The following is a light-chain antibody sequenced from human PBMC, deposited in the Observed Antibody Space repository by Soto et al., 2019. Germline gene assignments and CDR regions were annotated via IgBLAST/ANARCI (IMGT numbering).Light chain of an antibody. CDR2: GAS. CDR3: QQYNNWPYT. Sequence: EIVMTQSPATLSVSPGERGTLSCRASHSVNSTLAWYQQTPGQAPRLLIDGASTRATGIPARFSGSGSGTEFTLAISSLQSEDFAVYYCQQYNNWPYTFGQGTKLEIK. V-gene: IGKV3D-15*01. CDR1: HSVNST. J-gene: IGKJ2*01.